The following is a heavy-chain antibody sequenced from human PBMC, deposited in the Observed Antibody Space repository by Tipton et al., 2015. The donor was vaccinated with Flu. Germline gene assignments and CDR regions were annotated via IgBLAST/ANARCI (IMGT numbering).Heavy chain of an antibody. CDR3: VRAVAAAGSY. D-gene: IGHD6-13*01. CDR2: ISSRSSFT. J-gene: IGHJ4*02. Sequence: SLRLSCAASGFIFGNYWMDWVRQAPGKGLEWVSYISSRSSFTKVADSVKGRFTISRDNAKNSLYLQMNSLRAEDTAVYYCVRAVAAAGSYWGQGTLVTVSS. V-gene: IGHV3-11*06. CDR1: GFIFGNYW.